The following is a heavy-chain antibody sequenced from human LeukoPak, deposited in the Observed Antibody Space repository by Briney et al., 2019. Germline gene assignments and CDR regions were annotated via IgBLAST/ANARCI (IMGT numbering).Heavy chain of an antibody. CDR1: GYTFTSYG. CDR3: ARVGSLGYSSSYYYYYYMDV. V-gene: IGHV1-18*01. D-gene: IGHD6-13*01. J-gene: IGHJ6*03. Sequence: ASVKVSCKASGYTFTSYGISWVRQAPGQGLEWMGWISAYNGNTNYAQKLQGRVTMTTDTSTSTAYMELRSLRSDDTAVYYCARVGSLGYSSSYYYYYYMDVWGKGTTVTVSS. CDR2: ISAYNGNT.